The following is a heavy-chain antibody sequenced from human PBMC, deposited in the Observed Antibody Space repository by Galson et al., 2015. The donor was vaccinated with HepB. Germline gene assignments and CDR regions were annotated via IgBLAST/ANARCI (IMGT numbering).Heavy chain of an antibody. D-gene: IGHD4-17*01. CDR1: GFSLSTSGVG. CDR3: AHRRDFYYGDYSTFDY. J-gene: IGHJ4*02. Sequence: PALVTPTQTLTLTCTFSGFSLSTSGVGVGWIRQPPGKALEWLALIYWDDDKRYSPSLKSRLTITKDTSKNQVVLTMTNMDPVDTATYYCAHRRDFYYGDYSTFDYWGQGTLVTVSS. V-gene: IGHV2-5*02. CDR2: IYWDDDK.